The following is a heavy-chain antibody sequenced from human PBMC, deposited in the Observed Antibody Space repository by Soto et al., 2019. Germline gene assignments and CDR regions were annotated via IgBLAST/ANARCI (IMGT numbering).Heavy chain of an antibody. J-gene: IGHJ4*02. CDR2: INHSGST. Sequence: QVQLQQWGAGLLKPSETLSLTCAVYGGSFSGYYWTWIRQPPGTGLGWIGEINHSGSTNYNPSLKSRVTISVDTTKNPFSLKLTSVTAVDTAVYYCARDKITGLFDYWGQGTLVTVSS. D-gene: IGHD2-8*02. CDR1: GGSFSGYY. CDR3: ARDKITGLFDY. V-gene: IGHV4-34*01.